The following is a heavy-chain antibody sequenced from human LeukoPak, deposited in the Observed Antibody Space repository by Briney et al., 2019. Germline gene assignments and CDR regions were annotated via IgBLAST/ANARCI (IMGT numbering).Heavy chain of an antibody. Sequence: GGSLRLSCAASGFTSSSYWMNWVRQAPGKGLEWVANINQDGSEKYYVDSVKGRFTISRDNAKNSLYLQMNSLRAEDTAVYYCARDSCSSTSCWAFDIWGQGTMVTVSS. CDR3: ARDSCSSTSCWAFDI. D-gene: IGHD2-2*01. V-gene: IGHV3-7*01. J-gene: IGHJ3*02. CDR2: INQDGSEK. CDR1: GFTSSSYW.